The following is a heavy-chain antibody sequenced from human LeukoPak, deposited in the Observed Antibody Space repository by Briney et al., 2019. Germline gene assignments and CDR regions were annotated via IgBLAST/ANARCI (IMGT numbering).Heavy chain of an antibody. CDR2: INHSGST. V-gene: IGHV4-34*01. CDR3: ARPYLAVADAFDI. D-gene: IGHD6-19*01. J-gene: IGHJ3*02. CDR1: GDSISTYY. Sequence: SETLSLTCTVSGDSISTYYWSWVRKPPGKGLEWIGEINHSGSTNYNPSLKSRVTISVDTSKNQFSLKLSSVTAADTAVYYCARPYLAVADAFDIWGQGTMVTVSS.